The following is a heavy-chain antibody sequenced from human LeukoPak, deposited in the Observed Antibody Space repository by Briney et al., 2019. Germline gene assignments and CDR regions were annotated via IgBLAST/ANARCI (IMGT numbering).Heavy chain of an antibody. J-gene: IGHJ3*02. V-gene: IGHV1-2*02. CDR2: INPNSVGT. D-gene: IGHD2-21*02. Sequence: ASVTVSCKATGYTFTVYYMHWVRQAPGQGLEWMGWINPNSVGTNYSQKFQGRVTMTRDTSISTAYMELRRLRSDDTAVYYCARDRGYCGGDCYSGVAAAGAFDIWGQGTMVTVSS. CDR1: GYTFTVYY. CDR3: ARDRGYCGGDCYSGVAAAGAFDI.